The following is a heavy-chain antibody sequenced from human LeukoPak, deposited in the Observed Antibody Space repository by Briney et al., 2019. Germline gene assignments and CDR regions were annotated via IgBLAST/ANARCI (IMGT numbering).Heavy chain of an antibody. CDR3: ARDYAGYSSGWSGYYYYMDV. Sequence: ASVKVSCKASGYTFTGYYMHWVRQAPGQGLEWMGWINPNSGGTNYAQKFQGWVTMTRDTSISTAYMELSRLRSDDTAVYYCARDYAGYSSGWSGYYYYMDVWGKGTTVTVSS. J-gene: IGHJ6*03. V-gene: IGHV1-2*04. CDR2: INPNSGGT. D-gene: IGHD6-13*01. CDR1: GYTFTGYY.